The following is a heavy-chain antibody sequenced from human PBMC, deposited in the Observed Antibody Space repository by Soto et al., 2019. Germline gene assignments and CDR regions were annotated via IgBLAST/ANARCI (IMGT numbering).Heavy chain of an antibody. V-gene: IGHV1-3*01. CDR2: INAGNGNT. CDR1: GYTFTSYA. D-gene: IGHD3-10*01. CDR3: ARDRPPFVTMVRGVISLYYYYGMDV. Sequence: QVQLVQSGAEVKKPGASVKVSCKASGYTFTSYAMHWVRQAPGQRLEWMGWINAGNGNTKYSQKFQGRVTITRDTSASTAYMELSSLRSEDTAVYYCARDRPPFVTMVRGVISLYYYYGMDVWGQGTTVTVSS. J-gene: IGHJ6*02.